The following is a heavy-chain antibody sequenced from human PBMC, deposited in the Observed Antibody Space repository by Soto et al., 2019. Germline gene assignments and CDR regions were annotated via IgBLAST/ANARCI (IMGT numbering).Heavy chain of an antibody. Sequence: ASVKVSCKASGYTFTSYGISWVRQAPGQGLEWMGWISAYNGNTNYAQKLQGRVTMTTDTSTSTAYMELRSLRSDDTAVYYCARVNIVVVPAATPGDYWGQGTLVTVSS. V-gene: IGHV1-18*01. CDR2: ISAYNGNT. J-gene: IGHJ4*02. D-gene: IGHD2-2*01. CDR1: GYTFTSYG. CDR3: ARVNIVVVPAATPGDY.